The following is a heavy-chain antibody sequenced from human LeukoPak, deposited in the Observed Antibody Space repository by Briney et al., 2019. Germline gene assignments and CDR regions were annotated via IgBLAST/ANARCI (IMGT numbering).Heavy chain of an antibody. CDR3: ARGLDNYGSGSSD. CDR2: ITTSGSTK. D-gene: IGHD3-10*01. CDR1: GFTFSNYE. Sequence: GGSLRLSCAASGFTFSNYEMNWVRQAPGKGLEWFSYITTSGSTKYYADSVKGRFTISRDNAKNSLYLQMNSLRAEDTAVYYCARGLDNYGSGSSDWGQGTLVTVSS. V-gene: IGHV3-48*03. J-gene: IGHJ4*02.